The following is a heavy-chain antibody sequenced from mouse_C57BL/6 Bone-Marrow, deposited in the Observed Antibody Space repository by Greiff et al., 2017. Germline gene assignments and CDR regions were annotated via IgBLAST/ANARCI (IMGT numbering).Heavy chain of an antibody. V-gene: IGHV3-6*01. D-gene: IGHD1-1*01. CDR2: ISYDGSN. Sequence: ESGPGLVKPSQSLSLTCSVTGYSITSGYYWNWIRQFPGNKLEWMGYISYDGSNNYNPSLKNRISITRDTSKNQFFLKLNAVTTEDTATYYCARNGAYYGSSVFAYWGQGTLVTVSA. CDR1: GYSITSGYY. CDR3: ARNGAYYGSSVFAY. J-gene: IGHJ3*01.